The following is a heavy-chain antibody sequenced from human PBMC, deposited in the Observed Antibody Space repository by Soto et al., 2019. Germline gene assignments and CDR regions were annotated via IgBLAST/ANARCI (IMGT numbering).Heavy chain of an antibody. D-gene: IGHD3-10*01. CDR1: GGTFSSYA. J-gene: IGHJ4*02. CDR2: IIPIFGTA. V-gene: IGHV1-69*06. Sequence: QVQLMQSGAEVKKPGSSVKVSCKASGGTFSSYAISWVRQAPGQGLEWMGGIIPIFGTANYAQKFQGRVTITADKSMSTGYKELRSLRTEDTDVYYCARGQMVRKFLGWGQGTLVTVSS. CDR3: ARGQMVRKFLG.